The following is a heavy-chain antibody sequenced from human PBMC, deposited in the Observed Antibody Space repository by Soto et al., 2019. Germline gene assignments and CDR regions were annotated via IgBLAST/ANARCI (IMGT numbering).Heavy chain of an antibody. CDR2: ISYDGSDK. Sequence: GGSLRLSCAASGFTFNTYGMHWVRQAPGKGLEWVAVISYDGSDKFYADSVKGRFTISRDNSKNTLYLQMSSLRPEDTAIYYCAKSPNFYCSSPNCYKYYFDYWGQGTLVTVSS. CDR3: AKSPNFYCSSPNCYKYYFDY. CDR1: GFTFNTYG. V-gene: IGHV3-30*18. D-gene: IGHD2-2*02. J-gene: IGHJ4*02.